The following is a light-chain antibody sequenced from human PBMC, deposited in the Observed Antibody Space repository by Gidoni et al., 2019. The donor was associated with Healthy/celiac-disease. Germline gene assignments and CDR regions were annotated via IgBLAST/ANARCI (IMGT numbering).Light chain of an antibody. V-gene: IGKV4-1*01. CDR2: WAS. CDR1: QSVLYSSNNKNY. J-gene: IGKJ3*01. CDR3: QQYYSTPRT. Sequence: DIVMTQSPDSLAVSLGERATINCKSSQSVLYSSNNKNYLAWYQQKPGQPPKLLIYWASTRESGVPDRFSGSGSGTDFTLTIRSLHAEDVAVSYCQQYYSTPRTFGPGTKVDIK.